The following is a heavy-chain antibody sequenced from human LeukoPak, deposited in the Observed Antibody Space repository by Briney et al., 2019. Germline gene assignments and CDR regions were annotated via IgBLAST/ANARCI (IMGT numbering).Heavy chain of an antibody. CDR3: ARRSSSWDFDY. D-gene: IGHD6-13*01. V-gene: IGHV1-18*04. J-gene: IGHJ4*02. CDR1: GYTFTSYG. CDR2: ISAYNGNT. Sequence: GSVKVSCKASGYTFTSYGISRVRQAPGQGLEWMGWISAYNGNTNYAQKLQGKVTMTTDTSTSTAYMELRSLRSDDTAVYYCARRSSSWDFDYWGQGTLVTVSS.